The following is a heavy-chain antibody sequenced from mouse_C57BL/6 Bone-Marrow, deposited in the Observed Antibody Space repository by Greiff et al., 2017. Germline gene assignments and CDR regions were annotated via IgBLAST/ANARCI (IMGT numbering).Heavy chain of an antibody. CDR2: ISDGGSYT. CDR1: GFTFSSYA. J-gene: IGHJ3*01. Sequence: EVKLQESGGGLVKPGGSLKLSCAASGFTFSSYAMSWVRQTPEKRLEWVATISDGGSYTYYPDNAKNNLYLQMSHLKSEDTAMYYCARPYYYGSSLFAYWGQGTLVTVSA. D-gene: IGHD1-1*01. CDR3: ARPYYYGSSLFAY. V-gene: IGHV5-4*03.